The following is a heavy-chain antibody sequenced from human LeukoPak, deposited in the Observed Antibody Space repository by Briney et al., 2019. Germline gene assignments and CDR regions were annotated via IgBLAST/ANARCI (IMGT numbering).Heavy chain of an antibody. D-gene: IGHD2-21*01. CDR1: GFTFSSYS. J-gene: IGHJ6*03. CDR2: ISSSSSYI. CDR3: ARGPYCGGDCYYYYMDV. V-gene: IGHV3-21*01. Sequence: GGSLRLSCAASGFTFSSYSMNWVRQAPGKGLEWVSSISSSSSYIYYADSVKGRFTISRDNAKNSLYLQMNSLRAEDTAVYYCARGPYCGGDCYYYYMDVWGKGTTVTISS.